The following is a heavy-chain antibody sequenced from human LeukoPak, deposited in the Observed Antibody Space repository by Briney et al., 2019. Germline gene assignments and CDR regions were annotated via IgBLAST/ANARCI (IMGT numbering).Heavy chain of an antibody. Sequence: GESLKISCKGSGYMFSSYWIGWVRQMPGKGLEWMGIIYPGDSDTRYSPSFQGQVTISADKSISTAYLQWSSLKASDTAMHYCARHPSYYYGSGSYLPPDYWGQGTLVTVSS. CDR3: ARHPSYYYGSGSYLPPDY. V-gene: IGHV5-51*01. CDR1: GYMFSSYW. CDR2: IYPGDSDT. D-gene: IGHD3-10*01. J-gene: IGHJ4*02.